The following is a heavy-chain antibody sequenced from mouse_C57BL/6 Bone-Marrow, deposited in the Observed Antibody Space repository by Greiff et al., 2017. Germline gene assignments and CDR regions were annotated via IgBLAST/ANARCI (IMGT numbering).Heavy chain of an antibody. J-gene: IGHJ4*01. D-gene: IGHD3-2*02. V-gene: IGHV1-82*01. Sequence: QVQLQQSGPELVKPGASVKISCKASGYAFSSSWMNWVKQRPGKGLEWIGRIYPGDGDTNYNGKFKGKATLTADKSSSTAYLQLSSLPSEDSAVYYCAPTAQATFSCTMDYWGQGTSVTVSS. CDR3: APTAQATFSCTMDY. CDR2: IYPGDGDT. CDR1: GYAFSSSW.